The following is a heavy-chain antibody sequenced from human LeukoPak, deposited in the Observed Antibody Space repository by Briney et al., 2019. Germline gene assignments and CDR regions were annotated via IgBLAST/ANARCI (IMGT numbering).Heavy chain of an antibody. V-gene: IGHV3-48*02. CDR3: ARGPSGSYIDAFDI. D-gene: IGHD1-26*01. Sequence: GGSLRLSCAASGFTFSSYSMNWVRQAPGKRLEWVSYISSSGNAIYYADSVKGRFTISRDSAKNSLYLQMNSLRDEDTAVYYCARGPSGSYIDAFDIWGQGTLVTVSS. J-gene: IGHJ3*02. CDR2: ISSSGNAI. CDR1: GFTFSSYS.